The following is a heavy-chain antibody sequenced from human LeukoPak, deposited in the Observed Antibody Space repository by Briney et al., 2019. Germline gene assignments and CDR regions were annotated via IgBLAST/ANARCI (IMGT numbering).Heavy chain of an antibody. J-gene: IGHJ4*02. CDR1: GFTFSSYG. D-gene: IGHD4-23*01. V-gene: IGHV3-30*02. CDR3: ARDGGGNVGFDY. CDR2: IRYDGSNK. Sequence: GGSLRLSCAASGFTFSSYGMHWVRQAPGKGLEWVAFIRYDGSNKYYADSVKGRFTISRDNSKNTLYLQMNSLRAEDTAVYYCARDGGGNVGFDYWGQGTLVTVSS.